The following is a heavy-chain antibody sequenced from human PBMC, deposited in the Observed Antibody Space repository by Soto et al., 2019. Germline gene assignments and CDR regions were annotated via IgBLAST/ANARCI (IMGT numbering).Heavy chain of an antibody. CDR3: VKDPETTVGEHYYYYYGMDV. J-gene: IGHJ6*02. CDR2: ISSNGGST. V-gene: IGHV3-64D*08. Sequence: PGGSLRLSCAASGFTFSSYAMSWVRQAPGKGLEWVSAISSNGGSTYYADSVKGRFTISRDNSKNTLYLQMSGLRAEDTAVYYCVKDPETTVGEHYYYYYGMDVWGQGTTVTVSS. D-gene: IGHD4-4*01. CDR1: GFTFSSYA.